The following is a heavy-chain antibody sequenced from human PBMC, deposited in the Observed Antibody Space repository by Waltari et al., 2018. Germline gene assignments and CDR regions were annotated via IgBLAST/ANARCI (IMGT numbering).Heavy chain of an antibody. Sequence: QVQLVQSGAEVKKTGASVKVSCKASGYTFASYAMHWVRQAPGQRLEWMGWINAGNGNTKYSQKCQGRVTITRDTSASTAYMELSSLRSEDTAVYYCARIAVAGTNFDYWGQGTLVTVSS. CDR1: GYTFASYA. CDR2: INAGNGNT. J-gene: IGHJ4*02. V-gene: IGHV1-3*01. D-gene: IGHD6-19*01. CDR3: ARIAVAGTNFDY.